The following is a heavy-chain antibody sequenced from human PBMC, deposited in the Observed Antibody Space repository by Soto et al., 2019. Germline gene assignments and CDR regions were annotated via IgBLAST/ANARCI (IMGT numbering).Heavy chain of an antibody. J-gene: IGHJ6*02. CDR1: VDSITTYY. V-gene: IGHV4-4*07. D-gene: IGHD1-1*01. Sequence: PSETLSLTCTVSVDSITTYYWNWIRQPAGKGLEWIGRIDASGNTNYNPSLNSRVTLSVDTSKKQFSPKLTSVTAADTAVYYCARFSNNWFQTEGMDVWGQGTTVTVSS. CDR2: IDASGNT. CDR3: ARFSNNWFQTEGMDV.